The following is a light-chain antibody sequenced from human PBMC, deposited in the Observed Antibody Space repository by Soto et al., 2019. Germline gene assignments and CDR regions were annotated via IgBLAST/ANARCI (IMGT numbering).Light chain of an antibody. CDR3: QQSYSTPRT. CDR1: QSISNW. CDR2: HAS. V-gene: IGKV1-39*01. J-gene: IGKJ1*01. Sequence: EIKIPKSPSTLPASVGTRVTITCRASQSISNWLAWYQQKPGTAPKVLIYHASNLQSGVPSRFSGSGSGTDFTLTISSLQPEDFATYYCQQSYSTPRTFGQGTKVDIK.